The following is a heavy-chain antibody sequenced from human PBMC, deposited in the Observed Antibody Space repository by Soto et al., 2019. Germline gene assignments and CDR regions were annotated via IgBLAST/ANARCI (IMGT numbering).Heavy chain of an antibody. CDR1: GYTFTSYD. Sequence: QVQLVQSGAEVKKPGASVKVSYKASGYTFTSYDINWVRQATGQGLEWMGWMNPNSGNTGYAQKFQGRVTMTRNASISTAYMELSSLRSEDTAVYYCARPIVVVVAAPEYYFDYWGQGTLVTVSS. J-gene: IGHJ4*02. CDR3: ARPIVVVVAAPEYYFDY. CDR2: MNPNSGNT. D-gene: IGHD2-15*01. V-gene: IGHV1-8*01.